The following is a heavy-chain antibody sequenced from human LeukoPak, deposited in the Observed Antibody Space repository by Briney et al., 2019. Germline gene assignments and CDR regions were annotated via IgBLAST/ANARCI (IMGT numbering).Heavy chain of an antibody. D-gene: IGHD3-10*01. CDR1: GGTFRSYA. Sequence: SVKVSCKASGGTFRSYAISWVRQAPGQGLEWMGRIIPILGIANYAQKFQGRVTITADKSTSTAYMELSSLRSEDTAVYYCARDLSDYGSGSYSHFDYWGQGTLVTVSS. CDR3: ARDLSDYGSGSYSHFDY. CDR2: IIPILGIA. V-gene: IGHV1-69*04. J-gene: IGHJ4*02.